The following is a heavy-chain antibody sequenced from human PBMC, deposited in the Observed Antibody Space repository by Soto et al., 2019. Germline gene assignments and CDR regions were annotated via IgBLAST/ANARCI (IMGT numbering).Heavy chain of an antibody. J-gene: IGHJ2*01. CDR3: QAEDGIRDELSVSAFLLNRSSDL. D-gene: IGHD1-26*01. Sequence: GKGLEWVSSMSGSGRTTHYADSVKGRFTISRDNSKNTLYLQMNSLRAADTAVFYFQAEDGIRDELSVSAFLLNRSSDL. V-gene: IGHV3-23*01. CDR2: MSGSGRTT.